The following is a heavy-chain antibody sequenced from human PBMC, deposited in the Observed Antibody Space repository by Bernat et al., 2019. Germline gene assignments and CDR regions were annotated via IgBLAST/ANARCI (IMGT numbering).Heavy chain of an antibody. Sequence: QVQLVQSGAEVKKPGASVKLSCKASGYTFSHFGISWVRQAPGQGLEWMGWISAYSGDTNYAQKFQGRVTMTPDSSTNKAYMCLRSLKAYDPAISFCAGGLSNHFSNLEGYWGQGTLVTVSS. V-gene: IGHV1-18*01. CDR3: AGGLSNHFSNLEGY. D-gene: IGHD4-11*01. J-gene: IGHJ4*02. CDR2: ISAYSGDT. CDR1: GYTFSHFG.